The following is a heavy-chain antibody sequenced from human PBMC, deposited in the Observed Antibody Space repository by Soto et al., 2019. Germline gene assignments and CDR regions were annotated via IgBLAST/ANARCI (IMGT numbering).Heavy chain of an antibody. V-gene: IGHV3-74*01. CDR1: GFIFSSHW. Sequence: EVQLEESGGGLVQPGGSLRLSCEASGFIFSSHWMHWVRQSAEKGLVWVSRITSDGSSTAYADSVKGRFTISRDNAKNARYLQMNSLRVEDTAVYYCARDRRDISNPADHPVCDYWGQGTQVTVSS. CDR2: ITSDGSST. J-gene: IGHJ4*02. CDR3: ARDRRDISNPADHPVCDY. D-gene: IGHD2-21*01.